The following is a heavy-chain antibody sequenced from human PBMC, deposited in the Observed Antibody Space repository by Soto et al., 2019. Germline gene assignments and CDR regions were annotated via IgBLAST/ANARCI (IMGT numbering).Heavy chain of an antibody. CDR3: ARDISGYDPFDY. V-gene: IGHV4-59*01. J-gene: IGHJ4*02. D-gene: IGHD5-12*01. Sequence: PSETLCLTCAVSSGSISSYYWCWIRQPPGKGLEWIGYIYYSGSTNYNPSLKSRVTISVDTSKNQFSLKLSSVTAADTAVYYCARDISGYDPFDYWGQGTLVTVSS. CDR1: SGSISSYY. CDR2: IYYSGST.